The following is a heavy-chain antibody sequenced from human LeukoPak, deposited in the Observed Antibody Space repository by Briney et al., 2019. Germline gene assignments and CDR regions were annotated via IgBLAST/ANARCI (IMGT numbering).Heavy chain of an antibody. V-gene: IGHV3-20*04. CDR3: ARGGRSATSAMGYAYVWGTYRQNFDY. Sequence: GGSLRLSCAASGFTFDDYGMSCGRHAPGEGLEWGSGINWNGGSTGYADSVKGRFTISRDNAKNSLSLQMNSLRAEDTVLYYCARGGRSATSAMGYAYVWGTYRQNFDYWGQGTLVTVSS. D-gene: IGHD3-16*02. CDR2: INWNGGST. J-gene: IGHJ4*02. CDR1: GFTFDDYG.